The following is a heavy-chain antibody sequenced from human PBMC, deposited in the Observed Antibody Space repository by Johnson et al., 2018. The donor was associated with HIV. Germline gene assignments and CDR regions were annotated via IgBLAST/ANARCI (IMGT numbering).Heavy chain of an antibody. CDR1: GFTVSSNY. CDR2: IYATNNT. J-gene: IGHJ3*01. V-gene: IGHV3-53*01. CDR3: ARGIGDEYAFDV. D-gene: IGHD2-21*01. Sequence: VQLVESGGGLIQPGGSLRLSCAASGFTVSSNYMSWVRQAPGKGLEWVSVIYATNNTYYGDSVKGRFILSRDNSKNTLYLQMNSLRVEDTALYYCARGIGDEYAFDVWGQGTMVTVSS.